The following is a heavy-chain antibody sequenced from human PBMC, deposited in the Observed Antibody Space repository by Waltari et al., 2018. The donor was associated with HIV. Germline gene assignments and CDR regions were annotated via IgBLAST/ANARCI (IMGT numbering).Heavy chain of an antibody. J-gene: IGHJ3*02. Sequence: VQLQESGPGLVKPSQTLSLTCSVSGASISSGGYQWTWIRQHPGKGLELLGYIHSGGSTYYNPALKSLIVISMDTPTNQVSLRLRSVTAADTAVYYCARGMRWGTTLSGGAFDIWGQGTMVAVSS. CDR3: ARGMRWGTTLSGGAFDI. CDR2: IHSGGST. CDR1: GASISSGGYQ. V-gene: IGHV4-31*01. D-gene: IGHD1-1*01.